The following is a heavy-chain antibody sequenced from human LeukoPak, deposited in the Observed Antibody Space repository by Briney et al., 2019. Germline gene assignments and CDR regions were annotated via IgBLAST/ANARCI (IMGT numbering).Heavy chain of an antibody. CDR3: TTDFRGTNPFAY. V-gene: IGHV3-15*01. D-gene: IGHD3-10*01. CDR1: GFTFTNAW. CDR2: IRSEVDGGIT. J-gene: IGHJ4*02. Sequence: GGSLRLSCAVSGFTFTNAWMSWVRQAPGKGLELVGRIRSEVDGGITDYAAPVKGRFTISRDDSKNTLYLQLNSLKTEDTAVYYCTTDFRGTNPFAYWGQGTLVTVSS.